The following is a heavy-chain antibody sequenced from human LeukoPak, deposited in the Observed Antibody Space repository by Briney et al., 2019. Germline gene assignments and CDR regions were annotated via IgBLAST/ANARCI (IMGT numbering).Heavy chain of an antibody. CDR1: GYTFTSYA. CDR2: INAGNGNT. V-gene: IGHV1-3*01. J-gene: IGHJ4*02. Sequence: GASVKVSCKASGYTFTSYAMHWVRQAPGQRLEWMGWINAGNGNTKYSQKFQGRVTIIRDTSASTAYMELSSLRSEDTAVYYCARDRGDYDILTGYDYWGQGTLVTVSS. D-gene: IGHD3-9*01. CDR3: ARDRGDYDILTGYDY.